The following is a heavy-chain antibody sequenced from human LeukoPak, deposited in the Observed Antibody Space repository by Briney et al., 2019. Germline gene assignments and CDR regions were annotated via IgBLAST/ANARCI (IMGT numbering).Heavy chain of an antibody. CDR1: GYTFTGYY. CDR3: ARGRYCSGGSCYRNWFDP. J-gene: IGHJ5*02. D-gene: IGHD2-15*01. V-gene: IGHV1-2*02. CDR2: INYNSGGT. Sequence: ASVKVSCKASGYTFTGYYMHWVRQAPGQGLEWMGWINYNSGGTNYAQKFQGRVTMTRDTSISTAYMELSRLRSDDTAVYYCARGRYCSGGSCYRNWFDPWGQGTLVTVSS.